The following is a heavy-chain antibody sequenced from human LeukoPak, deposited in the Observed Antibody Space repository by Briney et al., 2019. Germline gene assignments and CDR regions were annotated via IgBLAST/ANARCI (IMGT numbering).Heavy chain of an antibody. J-gene: IGHJ4*02. CDR2: IHSSGTS. D-gene: IGHD6-19*01. CDR3: ARGGIAVAGTSFDY. Sequence: SQTLSLTCRVSDDSIDSVSYYWHWIRQAAGKGLEWIGRIHSSGTSNSNPSLKSRVTISVDTSKNQFSLKLSSVTAADTAVYYCARGGIAVAGTSFDYWGQGTLVTVSS. V-gene: IGHV4-61*02. CDR1: DDSIDSVSYY.